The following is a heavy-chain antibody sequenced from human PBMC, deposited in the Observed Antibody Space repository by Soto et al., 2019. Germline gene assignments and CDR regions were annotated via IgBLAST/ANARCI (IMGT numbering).Heavy chain of an antibody. CDR2: ISSSSNYI. CDR3: VRDQWCGYSYGSFSGMDG. CDR1: GFTFTRYS. Sequence: GGSLRLSCAASGFTFTRYSMNWVRQAPGKGLEWVSSISSSSNYIYYADSVKGRFTISRDNAKNSLYLQMNSLRAEDTAVYYCVRDQWCGYSYGSFSGMDGCGQAPTVTVSS. D-gene: IGHD5-18*01. J-gene: IGHJ6*02. V-gene: IGHV3-21*01.